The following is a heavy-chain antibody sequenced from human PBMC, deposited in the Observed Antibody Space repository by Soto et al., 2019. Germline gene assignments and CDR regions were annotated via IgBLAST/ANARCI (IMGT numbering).Heavy chain of an antibody. CDR3: ARPACSGGSCHSDS. J-gene: IGHJ4*02. V-gene: IGHV3-33*01. Sequence: QVQLVESGGGVVQPGRSLRLSCEASGFTFSSYGMHWVRQAPGKGLEWVAVIWYDGSNKYYADSVKGRFTISRDNSKNTLYLQMNSLRAEDTAVYYCARPACSGGSCHSDSWGQGTLVTVFS. CDR1: GFTFSSYG. CDR2: IWYDGSNK. D-gene: IGHD2-15*01.